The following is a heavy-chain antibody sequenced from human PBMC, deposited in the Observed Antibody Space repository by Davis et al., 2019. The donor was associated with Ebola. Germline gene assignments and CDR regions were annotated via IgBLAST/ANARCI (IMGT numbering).Heavy chain of an antibody. CDR3: SRQVGSNYWMFDY. V-gene: IGHV4-39*01. D-gene: IGHD1-7*01. CDR2: IYYRGQT. Sequence: SQTLSLTCTVSGGSISSSSHYWGWIRQRPGMGLEWIGSIYYRGQTYYNSSLKSRVTISVDTSSNQFSLRLISVTAADTAVYYCSRQVGSNYWMFDYWGQGTLVTVSS. CDR1: GGSISSSSHY. J-gene: IGHJ4*02.